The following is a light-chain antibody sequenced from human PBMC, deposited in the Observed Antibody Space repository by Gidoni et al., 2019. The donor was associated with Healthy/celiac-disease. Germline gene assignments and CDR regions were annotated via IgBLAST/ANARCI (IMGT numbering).Light chain of an antibody. Sequence: QSVLTHPPSVSAAPGQKVTLSCSGSSSNIGNNYVSWDQQLTGTAPKLLIYDNNKRPSGIPDRFSGSKSGTSATLGITGLQTGDEADYYCGTWDSSLSAVVFGGGTKLTVL. J-gene: IGLJ2*01. CDR3: GTWDSSLSAVV. CDR2: DNN. CDR1: SSNIGNNY. V-gene: IGLV1-51*01.